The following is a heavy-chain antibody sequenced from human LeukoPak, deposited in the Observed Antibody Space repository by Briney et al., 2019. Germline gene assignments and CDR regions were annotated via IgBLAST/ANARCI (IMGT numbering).Heavy chain of an antibody. CDR3: ARQALGPDNWFDP. V-gene: IGHV5-51*01. D-gene: IGHD3-16*01. J-gene: IGHJ5*02. CDR2: IYPGDSDT. Sequence: GASLQISCKGSGYIFTSYWIGWVRQMPGKGLEWMGIIYPGDSDTRYSPSFQGQVTISADKSISTAYLQWSSLKASDTAMYYCARQALGPDNWFDPWGQGTLVTVSS. CDR1: GYIFTSYW.